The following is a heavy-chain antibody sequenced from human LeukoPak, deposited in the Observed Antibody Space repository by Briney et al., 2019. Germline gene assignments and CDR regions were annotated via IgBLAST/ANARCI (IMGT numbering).Heavy chain of an antibody. CDR1: GFTFSTHG. J-gene: IGHJ4*02. D-gene: IGHD5-24*01. CDR2: VTPSGDPA. CDR3: AKDSGWIQFID. V-gene: IGHV3-23*01. Sequence: PGGSLRLSCAGSGFTFSTHGMNWVRQAPGTGLEWVSGVTPSGDPAYSAVSVKGRFIISRYNSKNTMYLPMNILSAEDTGLYYCAKDSGWIQFIDWGQGTPVTVSS.